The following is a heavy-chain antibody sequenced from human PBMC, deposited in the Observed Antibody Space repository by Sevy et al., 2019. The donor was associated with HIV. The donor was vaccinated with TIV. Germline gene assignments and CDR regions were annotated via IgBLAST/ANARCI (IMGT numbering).Heavy chain of an antibody. V-gene: IGHV3-33*06. CDR1: GFTFSSYG. D-gene: IGHD2-15*01. J-gene: IGHJ6*03. CDR3: AKGACSGGSCYWGGDYYYYYMDV. Sequence: GGSLRLSCAASGFTFSSYGMHGVRQAPGKGLEGVAVIWYDGSNKYYADSVKGRFTISSDNSKNTLYLQMNSLRAEDTAVYYCAKGACSGGSCYWGGDYYYYYMDVWGKGTTVTVSS. CDR2: IWYDGSNK.